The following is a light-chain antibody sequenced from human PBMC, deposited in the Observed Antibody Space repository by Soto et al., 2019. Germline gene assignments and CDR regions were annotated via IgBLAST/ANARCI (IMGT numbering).Light chain of an antibody. V-gene: IGKV3-15*01. J-gene: IGKJ4*01. CDR3: QQYNAWPLT. CDR2: VAS. Sequence: EIVMTQSPATLSVSPGERVTLSCRASQSVNSNLAWYQQKPGQTPKLLIYVASTRATGIPARFSGSWSGTEFTLTISSLQSEDFAIYYCQQYNAWPLTFGGGTKVEFK. CDR1: QSVNSN.